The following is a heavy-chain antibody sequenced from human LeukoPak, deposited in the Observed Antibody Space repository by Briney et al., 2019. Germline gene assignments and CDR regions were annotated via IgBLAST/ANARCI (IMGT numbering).Heavy chain of an antibody. CDR3: AKERVRCSGNSCYPDAFDI. V-gene: IGHV3-23*01. CDR2: IRGSGGSA. J-gene: IGHJ3*02. Sequence: GGSLRLSCVASGFTFSSYALTWVRQAPGEGLEWVSGIRGSGGSAYYADSVKGHFTISRDNSKNTLSLQMNSLRAEDTAVYYCAKERVRCSGNSCYPDAFDIWGQGTLVTVSS. D-gene: IGHD2-2*01. CDR1: GFTFSSYA.